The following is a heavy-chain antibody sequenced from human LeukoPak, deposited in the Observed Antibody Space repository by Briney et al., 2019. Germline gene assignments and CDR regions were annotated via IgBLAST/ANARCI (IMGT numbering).Heavy chain of an antibody. CDR3: ARGGTYDRSGYPDY. V-gene: IGHV3-33*01. J-gene: IGHJ4*02. Sequence: GGSLRLSCAASGFTFSSYGMHWVRQAPGKGLEWVAVIWYDGSNKYYADSVKGRFTISRDNSKNTLYLQMNSLRAEDTAVYYCARGGTYDRSGYPDYWGQGTLVTVSS. CDR2: IWYDGSNK. CDR1: GFTFSSYG. D-gene: IGHD3-22*01.